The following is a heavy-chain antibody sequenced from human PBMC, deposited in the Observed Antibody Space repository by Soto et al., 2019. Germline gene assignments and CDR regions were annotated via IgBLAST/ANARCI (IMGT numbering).Heavy chain of an antibody. CDR3: ASHAGGPYYFDY. Sequence: PSETLTLTCTVSGGSIGDSNYDWGWFRQHPGKELEWIGNIYHSGSTYYNPSLKSRVTISVDTSKNQFSLKLSSVTAADTAVYYCASHAGGPYYFDYWGQGTLVTVSS. J-gene: IGHJ4*02. V-gene: IGHV4-39*07. CDR1: GGSIGDSNYD. CDR2: IYHSGST.